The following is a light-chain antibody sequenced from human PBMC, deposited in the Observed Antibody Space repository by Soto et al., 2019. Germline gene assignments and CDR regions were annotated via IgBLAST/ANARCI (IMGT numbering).Light chain of an antibody. CDR2: GAS. J-gene: IGKJ5*01. CDR1: QSVSNN. Sequence: EIVMTQSPATLSVSPGETATLSCRASQSVSNNVAWYQQKPGQAPRLLILGASTRVTGIPARFSGSGSGTEFTLSISSLQSEDFAVYYCKQYKEWPPFTFGQGTRLEI. V-gene: IGKV3-15*01. CDR3: KQYKEWPPFT.